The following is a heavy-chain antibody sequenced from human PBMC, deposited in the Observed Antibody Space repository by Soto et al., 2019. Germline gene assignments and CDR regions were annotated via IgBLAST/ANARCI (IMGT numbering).Heavy chain of an antibody. J-gene: IGHJ4*02. Sequence: QVQLVQSGAEVKKTGASVKVSCKASGYTFSSYGISWMRQAPGQGPEWMAWISGYNGDTNYEQKLQGRVTVTADTSTNTAYMEVRSLRSDDTAVYYCARTRLDCRGTSCYDYWGQGTLVTVSS. D-gene: IGHD2-2*01. V-gene: IGHV1-18*01. CDR1: GYTFSSYG. CDR3: ARTRLDCRGTSCYDY. CDR2: ISGYNGDT.